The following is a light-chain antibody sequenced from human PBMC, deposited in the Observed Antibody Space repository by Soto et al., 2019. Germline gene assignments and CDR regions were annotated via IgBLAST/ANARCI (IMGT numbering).Light chain of an antibody. J-gene: IGKJ1*01. CDR2: KAS. CDR1: QSISSW. CDR3: QQYDNDSWT. V-gene: IGKV1-5*03. Sequence: DIPMTQSPSTLSASVGDRVIITCRASQSISSWLAWYQQKPGKAPNLLIYKASTLKSGVPSRFSGSGSGTEFTLNISSLQPDDFATYYCQQYDNDSWTFGQGTKVEIK.